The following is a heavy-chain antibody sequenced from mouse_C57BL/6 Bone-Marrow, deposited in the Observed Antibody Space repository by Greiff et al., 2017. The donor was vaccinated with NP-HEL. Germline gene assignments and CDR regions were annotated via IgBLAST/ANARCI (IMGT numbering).Heavy chain of an antibody. CDR2: IRNKANNHAT. J-gene: IGHJ4*01. CDR3: TRPPDYYGSSYDYAMDY. CDR1: GFTFSDAW. Sequence: EVKVVESGGGLVQPGGSMKLSCAASGFTFSDAWMDWVRQSPEKGLEWVAEIRNKANNHATYYAESVKGRFTISRDDSKSSVYLQMNSLRAEDTGIYYGTRPPDYYGSSYDYAMDYWGQGTSVTVSS. V-gene: IGHV6-6*01. D-gene: IGHD1-1*01.